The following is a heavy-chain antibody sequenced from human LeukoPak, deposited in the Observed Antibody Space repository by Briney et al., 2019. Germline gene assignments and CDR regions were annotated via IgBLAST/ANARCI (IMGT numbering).Heavy chain of an antibody. D-gene: IGHD5-18*01. CDR1: GGSFSGYY. CDR2: INHSGST. CDR3: ARVRGRGYSYDYYMDV. J-gene: IGHJ6*03. V-gene: IGHV4-34*01. Sequence: NASETLSLTCAVYGGSFSGYYWSWIRQPPGKGLEWIGEINHSGSTNYNPSLKSRVTISVDTSKNQFSLNLSSVTAADTAVYYCARVRGRGYSYDYYMDVWGKGTTVTVSS.